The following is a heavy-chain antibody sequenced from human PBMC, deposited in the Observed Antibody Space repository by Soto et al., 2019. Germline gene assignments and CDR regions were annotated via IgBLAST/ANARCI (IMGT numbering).Heavy chain of an antibody. D-gene: IGHD5-18*01. V-gene: IGHV4-39*01. J-gene: IGHJ5*02. CDR1: GGSISSSSYY. CDR3: ARHSGYSYRYPNWFDP. Sequence: PSETLSLTCTVSGGSISSSSYYWGWIRQPPGKGLEWIGSIYYSGSTYYNPSLKSRVTISVDTSKNQFSLKLSSVTAADTAVYYCARHSGYSYRYPNWFDPWGQGTLVTVSS. CDR2: IYYSGST.